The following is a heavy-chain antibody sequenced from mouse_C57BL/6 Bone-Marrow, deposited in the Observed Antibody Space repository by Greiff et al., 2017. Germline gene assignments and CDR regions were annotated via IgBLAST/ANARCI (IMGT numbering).Heavy chain of an antibody. CDR3: ARIFFITTVVATGYFDV. V-gene: IGHV1-39*01. CDR1: GYSFTDYN. D-gene: IGHD1-1*01. Sequence: VHVKQSGPELVKPGASVKISCKASGYSFTDYNMNWVKQSNGKSLEWIGVINPNYGTTSYNQKFKGKATLTVDQSSSTAYMQLNSLTSEDSAVYYCARIFFITTVVATGYFDVWGTGTTVTVSS. J-gene: IGHJ1*03. CDR2: INPNYGTT.